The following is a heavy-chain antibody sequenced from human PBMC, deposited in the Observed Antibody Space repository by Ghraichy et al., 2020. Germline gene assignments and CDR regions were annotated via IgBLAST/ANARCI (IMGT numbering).Heavy chain of an antibody. D-gene: IGHD3-10*01. CDR1: GGTFSSYA. V-gene: IGHV1-69*04. J-gene: IGHJ5*02. CDR2: IIPILGIA. Sequence: SVKVSCKASGGTFSSYAISWVRQAPGQGLEWMGRIIPILGIANYAQKFQGRVTITADKPTSTAYMELSSLRSEDTAVYYCARVLTYYYGSGSYYGWFDPWGQGTLVTVSS. CDR3: ARVLTYYYGSGSYYGWFDP.